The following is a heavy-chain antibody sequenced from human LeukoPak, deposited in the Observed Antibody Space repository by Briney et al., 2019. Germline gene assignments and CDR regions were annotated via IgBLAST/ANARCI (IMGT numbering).Heavy chain of an antibody. J-gene: IGHJ4*02. CDR1: GFSVSSNY. Sequence: GGSLRLSCAASGFSVSSNYMNWVRQAPGKGLEWVSVIYSGGSTYYADSVKGRSTISRDNSKNTLYLQMSSLRAEDTAVYYCARGYGSGTYSPLDYWGQGTLVTVSS. CDR2: IYSGGST. CDR3: ARGYGSGTYSPLDY. V-gene: IGHV3-66*01. D-gene: IGHD3-10*01.